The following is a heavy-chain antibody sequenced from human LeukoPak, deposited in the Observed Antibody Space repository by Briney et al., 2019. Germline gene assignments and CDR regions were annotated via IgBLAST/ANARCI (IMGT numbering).Heavy chain of an antibody. J-gene: IGHJ1*01. D-gene: IGHD4-17*01. V-gene: IGHV3-23*01. CDR1: GFTFSSYA. Sequence: GGSLRLSCAASGFTFSSYAMSWVRQAPGKGLEWVSSISGVSTYYADSVKGRFSISRDNYKNTLYLQMSSLRAEDTAVYYCARDPNGNYVGAFDFQRWGQGTLVTVSS. CDR3: ARDPNGNYVGAFDFQR. CDR2: ISGVST.